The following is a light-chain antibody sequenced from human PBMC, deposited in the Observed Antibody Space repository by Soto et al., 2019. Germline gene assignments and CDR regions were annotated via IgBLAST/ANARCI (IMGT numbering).Light chain of an antibody. CDR2: DAS. CDR3: QQRTNWPSST. V-gene: IGKV3-11*01. CDR1: RSVSSY. J-gene: IGKJ5*01. Sequence: VVLTQSPATLSLSPEERATLSCRASRSVSSYLAWYQQKPGQAPRLLISDASNRATGIPARFSGSGSGTDFTLTISSLEPEDFAVYYCQQRTNWPSSTFGQGTRLEIK.